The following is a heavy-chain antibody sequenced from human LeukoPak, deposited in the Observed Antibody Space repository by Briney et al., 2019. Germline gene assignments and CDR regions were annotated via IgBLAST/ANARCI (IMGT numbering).Heavy chain of an antibody. CDR3: VKDKSRHSSGYYYYFDY. J-gene: IGHJ4*02. D-gene: IGHD3-22*01. CDR1: GFSFDEYA. V-gene: IGHV3-9*01. Sequence: SLRLSCAASGFSFDEYALQWVRQAPGKGLEVVSGITWNSNKSIGYADAVKGRFTISRDNAKKSLYLQMNSLRVEDTALYFCVKDKSRHSSGYYYYFDYWGQGTLVTVSS. CDR2: ITWNSNKSI.